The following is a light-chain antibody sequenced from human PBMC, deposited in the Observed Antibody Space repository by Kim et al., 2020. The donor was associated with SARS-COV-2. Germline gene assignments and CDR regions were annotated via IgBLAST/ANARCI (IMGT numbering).Light chain of an antibody. CDR1: KLGDKY. J-gene: IGLJ2*01. CDR2: QDS. Sequence: SPGQTASITCSGDKLGDKYACWYQQKPGQSPVLVIYQDSKRPSGIPERFSGSNSGNTATLTISGTQAMDEADYYCQAWDSSVVFGGGTQLTVL. V-gene: IGLV3-1*01. CDR3: QAWDSSVV.